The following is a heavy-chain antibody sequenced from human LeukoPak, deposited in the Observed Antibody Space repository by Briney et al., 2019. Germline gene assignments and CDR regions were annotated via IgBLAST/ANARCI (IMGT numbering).Heavy chain of an antibody. CDR3: ASVYNWNYYYYMDV. CDR1: GGPISSYY. D-gene: IGHD1-20*01. CDR2: IYYSGST. V-gene: IGHV4-59*01. J-gene: IGHJ6*03. Sequence: SETLSLTCTVSGGPISSYYWSWIRQPPGKGLEWIGYIYYSGSTNYNPSLKSRVTISVDTSKNQFSLKLSSVTAADTAVYYCASVYNWNYYYYMDVWGKGTTVTVSS.